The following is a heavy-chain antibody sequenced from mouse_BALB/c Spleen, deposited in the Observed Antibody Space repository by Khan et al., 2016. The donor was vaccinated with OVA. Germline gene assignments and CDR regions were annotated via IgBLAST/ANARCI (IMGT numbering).Heavy chain of an antibody. CDR2: ISYSGST. V-gene: IGHV3-2*02. J-gene: IGHJ4*01. Sequence: LGPGLVKPSQSLSLTCTVTGYSITSDYAWNWIRQFPGNKLEWMGYISYSGSTNYNPALKSRISITRDTSKNQFFLQLNSVTTEDTATYYCARDGSRYNYAMDYWGQGTSVTVSS. D-gene: IGHD2-3*01. CDR1: GYSITSDYA. CDR3: ARDGSRYNYAMDY.